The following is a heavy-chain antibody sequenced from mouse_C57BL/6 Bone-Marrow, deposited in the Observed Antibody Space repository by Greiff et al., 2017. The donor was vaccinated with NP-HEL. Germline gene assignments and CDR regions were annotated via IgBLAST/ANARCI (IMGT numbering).Heavy chain of an antibody. V-gene: IGHV7-3*01. D-gene: IGHD3-2*02. J-gene: IGHJ2*01. CDR2: IRNKANGYTT. CDR3: ARLDSGYFDY. Sequence: DVQLQESGGGLVQPGGSLSLSCAASGFTFTDYYMSWVRQPPGKALEWLGFIRNKANGYTTEYSASVKGRFTISRDNSQSILYLQMNALRAEDSATYYCARLDSGYFDYWGQGTTLTVSS. CDR1: GFTFTDYY.